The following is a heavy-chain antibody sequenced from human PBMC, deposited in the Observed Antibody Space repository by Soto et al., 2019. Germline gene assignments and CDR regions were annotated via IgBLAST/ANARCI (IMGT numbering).Heavy chain of an antibody. CDR2: INSDGSIT. CDR3: VRYSRSVGGSYRPDY. Sequence: LRLSCAASGFTFSSYWMHWVRQVPEKGLVWVSRINSDGSITNYADAVKGRFTISRDNVKNTLYLQMNSLRAEDTAVYYCVRYSRSVGGSYRPDYWGQGTLVTVSS. CDR1: GFTFSSYW. D-gene: IGHD3-16*02. J-gene: IGHJ4*02. V-gene: IGHV3-74*01.